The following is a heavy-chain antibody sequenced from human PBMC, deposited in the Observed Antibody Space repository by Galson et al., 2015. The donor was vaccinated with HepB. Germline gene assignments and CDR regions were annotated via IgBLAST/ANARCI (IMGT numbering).Heavy chain of an antibody. D-gene: IGHD1-26*01. Sequence: SLRLSCAASGLTFSSYGMHWVRQVPGKGLVWVSRIISDGSSANYADSVQGRFTISRDNAKNTLYLQMNSLRAEDTAVYFCASGGPSYSFCFWGQGTLVTVSS. CDR3: ASGGPSYSFCF. V-gene: IGHV3-74*01. CDR1: GLTFSSYG. CDR2: IISDGSSA. J-gene: IGHJ4*02.